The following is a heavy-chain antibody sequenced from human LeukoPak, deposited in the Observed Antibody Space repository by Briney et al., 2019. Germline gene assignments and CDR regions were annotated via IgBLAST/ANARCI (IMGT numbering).Heavy chain of an antibody. J-gene: IGHJ6*04. V-gene: IGHV3-48*03. CDR3: ARAGMDV. CDR2: FSNSGSTT. CDR1: GFTFSSYE. Sequence: GGSLRLSCAPSGFTFSSYEANWVGRAPGGGLEWVTSFSNSGSTTHYADSVEARYTISRDNAKNSLYLQTNSLRAEDTAVYYCARAGMDVWGKGTTVTVSS.